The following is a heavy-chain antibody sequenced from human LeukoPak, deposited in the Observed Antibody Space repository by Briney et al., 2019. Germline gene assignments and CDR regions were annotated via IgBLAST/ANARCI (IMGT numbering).Heavy chain of an antibody. Sequence: SETLSLTCTVSGYSISSGYYWVWIRQPPGKGLEWIGSIYHSGTTYYNPSFKSRVTISVDTSKNQFSLKLGSVTAADTAVYHCARDQPYMDVWGKGTTVTVSS. J-gene: IGHJ6*03. CDR3: ARDQPYMDV. CDR1: GYSISSGYY. CDR2: IYHSGTT. V-gene: IGHV4-38-2*02.